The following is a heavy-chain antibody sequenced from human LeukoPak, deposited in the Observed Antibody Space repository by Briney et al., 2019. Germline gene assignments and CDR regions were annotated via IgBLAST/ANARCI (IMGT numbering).Heavy chain of an antibody. D-gene: IGHD6-19*01. V-gene: IGHV1-2*02. Sequence: SSVNVTFQASGYTFPGYYMHWVRQAPGQGLGWMGWINHNSGGTNYAQKFQGRVAMSRDTSISTAYMELSRLRSDDTAVYYCASPVAGRWYFDYWGQGTLVTVSS. CDR1: GYTFPGYY. J-gene: IGHJ4*02. CDR2: INHNSGGT. CDR3: ASPVAGRWYFDY.